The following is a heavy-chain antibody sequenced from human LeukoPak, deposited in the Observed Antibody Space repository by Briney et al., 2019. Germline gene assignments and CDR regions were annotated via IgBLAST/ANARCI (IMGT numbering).Heavy chain of an antibody. CDR2: IYHSGST. Sequence: PSETLSLTCTVSGYSISSGYYWGWIRQPPGKGLEWIGSIYHSGSTYYNPSLKSRVTISVDTSKNQFSLKLISVTAADTAVYYCARARREMVDYWGQGTLVTVSS. V-gene: IGHV4-38-2*02. D-gene: IGHD5-24*01. CDR1: GYSISSGYY. J-gene: IGHJ4*02. CDR3: ARARREMVDY.